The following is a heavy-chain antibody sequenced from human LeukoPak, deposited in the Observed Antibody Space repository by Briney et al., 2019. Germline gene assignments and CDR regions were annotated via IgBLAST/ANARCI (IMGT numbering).Heavy chain of an antibody. CDR3: TRGGYRSWDAFDI. CDR2: INGDGSST. Sequence: PGGSLRLSCAASGFTLSSYWMHWVRQAPGKGLVWVSRINGDGSSTNYTDSVKGRFTISRDNAKNTLYLQMNSLTAEDTAVYYCTRGGYRSWDAFDIWGQGTMVTVSS. CDR1: GFTLSSYW. J-gene: IGHJ3*02. D-gene: IGHD6-13*01. V-gene: IGHV3-74*01.